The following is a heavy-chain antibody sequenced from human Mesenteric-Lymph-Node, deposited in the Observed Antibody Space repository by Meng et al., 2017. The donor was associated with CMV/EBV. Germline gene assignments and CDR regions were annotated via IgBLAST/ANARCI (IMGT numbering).Heavy chain of an antibody. J-gene: IGHJ4*02. D-gene: IGHD1-1*01. CDR2: IRSKTDGGTT. CDR1: GFTFSTAW. CDR3: TTLSGGATTRGWRVDF. Sequence: GGSLRLSCAVSGFTFSTAWMSWVRQAPGKGLEWVGRIRSKTDGGTTDYAAPVEGRFTISRDDSKNTLYLQMNSLKTEDTAVYYCTTLSGGATTRGWRVDFWGQGTLVTVSS. V-gene: IGHV3-15*01.